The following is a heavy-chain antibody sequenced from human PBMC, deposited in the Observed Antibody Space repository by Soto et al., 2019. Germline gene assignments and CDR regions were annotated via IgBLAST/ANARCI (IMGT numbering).Heavy chain of an antibody. Sequence: ASETLSLTCTVSGGSMSSYYWTWIRQTPARGLEWIGQIYYTGSTNYNPSLKSRVTISLDTSKDQFSLKLSSVTAADTAVYYCATSNWFDPWGQGTLVTVSS. CDR3: ATSNWFDP. CDR2: IYYTGST. CDR1: GGSMSSYY. V-gene: IGHV4-59*08. J-gene: IGHJ5*02.